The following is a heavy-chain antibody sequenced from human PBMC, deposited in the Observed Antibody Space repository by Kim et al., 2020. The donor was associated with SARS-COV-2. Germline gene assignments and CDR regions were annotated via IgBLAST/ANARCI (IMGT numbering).Heavy chain of an antibody. CDR3: ARNFVGETHLWP. Sequence: GGSLRLSCAASGFTFSSHVMRWVRQAPGKGLEWVALISYEGSTKKYTDSVKGRFTVSRDNSKNTLFLQMNSLRPEDTAVYYCARNFVGETHLWPGGQGTLVTVSS. J-gene: IGHJ5*02. CDR1: GFTFSSHV. D-gene: IGHD1-26*01. CDR2: ISYEGSTK. V-gene: IGHV3-30*03.